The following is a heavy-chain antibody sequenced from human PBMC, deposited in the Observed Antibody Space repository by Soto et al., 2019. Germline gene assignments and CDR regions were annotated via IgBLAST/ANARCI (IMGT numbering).Heavy chain of an antibody. CDR2: IRKDGSQE. CDR3: ARDATSRESSVYYDVFDI. D-gene: IGHD3-22*01. Sequence: DVQLMESGGDLVQPGGSLRLSCAASGFTFGSDWMTWVRQAPGKGLEWVANIRKDGSQENYADCVKGRFSVTRDKAKGSLYLQMNSLRIEDTDVYYCARDATSRESSVYYDVFDIWGQGTMVTVSS. CDR1: GFTFGSDW. V-gene: IGHV3-7*05. J-gene: IGHJ3*02.